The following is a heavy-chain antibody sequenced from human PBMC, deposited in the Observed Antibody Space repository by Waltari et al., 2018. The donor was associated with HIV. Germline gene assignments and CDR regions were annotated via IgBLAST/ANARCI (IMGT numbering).Heavy chain of an antibody. J-gene: IGHJ2*01. CDR2: MYHSGST. Sequence: QVQLQESGPGLVKPSATLCLTCTVSGYSITSGYYWGWIRQPPGKGLEWIGSMYHSGSTYYNPSLKSRVTMSVDTSKNQFSLKLSSVTAADTAVYYCARRSGEYWYFDLWGRGTLVTVSS. V-gene: IGHV4-38-2*02. D-gene: IGHD7-27*01. CDR3: ARRSGEYWYFDL. CDR1: GYSITSGYY.